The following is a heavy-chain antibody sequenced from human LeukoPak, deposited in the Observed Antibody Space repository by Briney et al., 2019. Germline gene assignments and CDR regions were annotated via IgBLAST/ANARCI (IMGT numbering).Heavy chain of an antibody. D-gene: IGHD2-21*01. CDR3: ARRLAGYYMDV. CDR2: INWNGGST. Sequence: PGGSLRLSCAASGFTFSSYWMHWVRQAPGKGLVWVSGINWNGGSTGYADSVKGRFTISRDNAKNSLYLQMNSLRAEDTALYYCARRLAGYYMDVWGKGTTVTVSS. V-gene: IGHV3-20*04. CDR1: GFTFSSYW. J-gene: IGHJ6*03.